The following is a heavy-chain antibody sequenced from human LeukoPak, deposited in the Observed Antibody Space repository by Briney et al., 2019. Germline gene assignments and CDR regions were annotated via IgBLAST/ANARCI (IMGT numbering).Heavy chain of an antibody. CDR1: GFTFSSFA. CDR2: ITGSADTI. D-gene: IGHD6-13*01. CDR3: AKDLRIAATGTTGDY. V-gene: IGHV3-23*01. Sequence: GGSLRLSCAASGFTFSSFAMSWVRQAPGKGLEWVSAITGSADTIYYADSVKGRFTISRDNSKNTLYLQMNSLRADDTAVYYCAKDLRIAATGTTGDYWGQGTLVTVSS. J-gene: IGHJ4*02.